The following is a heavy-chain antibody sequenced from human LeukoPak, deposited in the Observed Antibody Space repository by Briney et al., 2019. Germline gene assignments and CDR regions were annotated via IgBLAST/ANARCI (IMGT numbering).Heavy chain of an antibody. D-gene: IGHD3-10*01. CDR1: GFTFSSYA. CDR2: VTGNGDNT. J-gene: IGHJ4*02. CDR3: ARDRNYFEALHRSY. Sequence: PGGSLRLSCAASGFTFSSYAMSWVRQAPGKGLEWVSSVTGNGDNTFHADSVKGRFTISRDNSKNMLYLQINSLRAEDTAVYYCARDRNYFEALHRSYWGPGTLVTVSS. V-gene: IGHV3-23*01.